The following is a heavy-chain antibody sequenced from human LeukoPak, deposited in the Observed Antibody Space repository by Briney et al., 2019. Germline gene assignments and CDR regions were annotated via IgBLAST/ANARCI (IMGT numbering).Heavy chain of an antibody. J-gene: IGHJ5*02. CDR3: ARVLCSGGSCYSGWLDP. CDR1: GFTFSDYY. Sequence: GGSLRLSCAASGFTFSDYYMSWIRQAPGKGLEWVSYISSSSSYTNYADSVKGRFTISRDNAKNSLYLQMNSLRAEDTAVYYCARVLCSGGSCYSGWLDPWGQGTLVTVSS. D-gene: IGHD2-15*01. CDR2: ISSSSSYT. V-gene: IGHV3-11*03.